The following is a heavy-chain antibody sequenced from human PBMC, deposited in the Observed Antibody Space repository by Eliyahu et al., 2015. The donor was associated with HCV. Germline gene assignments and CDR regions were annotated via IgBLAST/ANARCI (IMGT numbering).Heavy chain of an antibody. CDR1: GFTFSNYV. J-gene: IGHJ4*02. CDR2: ISGRGGGI. CDR3: AKIGDYTGSYSALVH. Sequence: EVQLLESGGGLVQPGGSLRLSCAGSGFTFSNYVMSWVRQAPGKGLEWVSGISGRGGGIYYADSVKGRFTISRDNSKNTLYLQMNSLRAEDTAVYFCAKIGDYTGSYSALVHWGQGTLVTVSS. D-gene: IGHD1-26*01. V-gene: IGHV3-23*01.